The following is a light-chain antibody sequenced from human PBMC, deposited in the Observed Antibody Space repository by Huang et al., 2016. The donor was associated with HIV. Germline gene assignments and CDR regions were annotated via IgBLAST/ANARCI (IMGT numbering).Light chain of an antibody. CDR3: MQGTRWPWT. J-gene: IGKJ1*01. V-gene: IGKV2-30*01. Sequence: DVVMTQSPLSLPVTLGQPASISCRSSQSLVYSDGRIYLNWFQQRPGQSPRRLIYKVSNRDSGVPDRFSGSGSGTDFTLKISRVEAEDVGIYYCMQGTRWPWTFGQGTKVEIK. CDR1: QSLVYSDGRIY. CDR2: KVS.